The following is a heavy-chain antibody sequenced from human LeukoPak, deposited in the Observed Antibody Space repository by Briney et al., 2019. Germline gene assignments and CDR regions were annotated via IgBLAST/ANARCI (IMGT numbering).Heavy chain of an antibody. J-gene: IGHJ4*02. Sequence: SVTVSCKASGGTFSSYAISWVRQAPGQGLEWMGVIIPIFGTANYAQKFQGRVTITADKSTSTAYMELSSLRSEDTAVYYCARDLSRGRAVAGYFDNWGQGTLVTVS. V-gene: IGHV1-69*06. CDR2: IIPIFGTA. CDR1: GGTFSSYA. D-gene: IGHD6-19*01. CDR3: ARDLSRGRAVAGYFDN.